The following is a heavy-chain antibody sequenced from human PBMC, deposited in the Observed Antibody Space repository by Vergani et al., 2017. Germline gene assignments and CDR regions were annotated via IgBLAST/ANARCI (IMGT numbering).Heavy chain of an antibody. CDR3: AREPAGVVPDFDY. V-gene: IGHV3-30-3*01. CDR1: GFTFSSYA. CDR2: ISYDGSNK. Sequence: QVQLVESGGGVVQPGRSLRLSCAASGFTFSSYAMHWVRQAPGKGLEWVAVISYDGSNKYYADSMKGRFTISRDNSKNTLYLQMNSLRAEDTAVYYCAREPAGVVPDFDYWGQGTLVTVSS. D-gene: IGHD2-2*01. J-gene: IGHJ4*02.